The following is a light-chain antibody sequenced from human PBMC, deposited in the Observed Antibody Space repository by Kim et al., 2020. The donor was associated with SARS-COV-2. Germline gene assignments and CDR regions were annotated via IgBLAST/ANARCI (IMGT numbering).Light chain of an antibody. CDR3: NSRDSNDNVV. J-gene: IGLJ2*01. CDR2: GKN. Sequence: VALRQKVRITCQGDSLRSYYAAWYQQKPGQAPILVIYGKNSRPSGIPDLFSGSSSGNTASLTITGTQAGDEADYYCNSRDSNDNVVFGGGTQLTVL. CDR1: SLRSYY. V-gene: IGLV3-19*01.